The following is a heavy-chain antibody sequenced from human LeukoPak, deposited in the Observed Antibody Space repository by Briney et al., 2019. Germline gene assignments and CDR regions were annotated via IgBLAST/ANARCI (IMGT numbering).Heavy chain of an antibody. CDR1: GFTFDDYA. J-gene: IGHJ4*02. Sequence: GGSLRLSSAASGFTFDDYAMHWVRQAPGKGLEWVSGISWNSGSIGYADSVKGRFTISRDNAKNSLYLQMNSLRAEDTALYYCAKDMGNTDYWGQGTLVTVSS. V-gene: IGHV3-9*01. CDR3: AKDMGNTDY. CDR2: ISWNSGSI. D-gene: IGHD1-26*01.